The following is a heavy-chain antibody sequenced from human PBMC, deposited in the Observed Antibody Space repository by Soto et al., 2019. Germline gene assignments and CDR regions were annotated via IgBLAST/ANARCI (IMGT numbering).Heavy chain of an antibody. CDR2: IYDSGST. CDR3: ARSPCSSTTCPKFRVMDV. V-gene: IGHV4-59*08. D-gene: IGHD2-2*01. J-gene: IGHJ6*04. Sequence: TLSLTCIVSGGSIGNYLYNGSRRTPRKGLEWIGYIYDSGSTYYNSSLKSRVTISVDTSNNQFSLKLTSVTAADTAVYYCARSPCSSTTCPKFRVMDVWGKGTTVTVPS. CDR1: GGSIGNYL.